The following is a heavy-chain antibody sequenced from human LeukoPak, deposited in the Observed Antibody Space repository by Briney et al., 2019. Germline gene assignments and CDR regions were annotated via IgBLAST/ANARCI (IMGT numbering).Heavy chain of an antibody. CDR3: ARGQSSSSSYNWFDP. V-gene: IGHV3-11*04. Sequence: GGSLRLSCAASGFTVSSNYMSWVRQAPGKGLEWVSYISNSGYTIYYADSVKGRFSISRDNAKNSLYLQMNSLRAEDTAVYYCARGQSSSSSYNWFDPWGQGTLVTVSS. D-gene: IGHD2-2*01. CDR1: GFTVSSNY. J-gene: IGHJ5*02. CDR2: ISNSGYTI.